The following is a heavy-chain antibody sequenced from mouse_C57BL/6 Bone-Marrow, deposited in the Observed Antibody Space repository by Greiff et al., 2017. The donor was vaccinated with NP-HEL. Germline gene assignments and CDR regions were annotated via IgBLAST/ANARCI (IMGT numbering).Heavy chain of an antibody. CDR2: IDPSDSET. Sequence: VQLQQPGAELVRPGSLVKLSCKASGYTFPSYWMHWVKQRPIQGLEWIGNIDPSDSETHYNQKFKDKATLTVDKSSSTAYMQLSSLTSEDSAVYYGAQYGLGAYAMDYWGQGTSVTVSS. V-gene: IGHV1-52*01. D-gene: IGHD3-1*01. CDR1: GYTFPSYW. J-gene: IGHJ4*01. CDR3: AQYGLGAYAMDY.